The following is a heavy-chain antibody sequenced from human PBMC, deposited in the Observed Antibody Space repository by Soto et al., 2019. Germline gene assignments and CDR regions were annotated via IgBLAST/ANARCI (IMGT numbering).Heavy chain of an antibody. CDR1: GFTFSSYA. D-gene: IGHD2-15*01. CDR3: ARGILARCLQPGFAS. J-gene: IGHJ4*02. CDR2: LSYDGSNK. V-gene: IGHV3-30-3*01. Sequence: QVQLVESGGGVVQPGRSLRRSCAASGFTFSSYAMHWVRQAPGNGLEWVAVLSYDGSNKYYADSVKGQFTISRDNSKNTLYLQMNSLRAEDTAVYYCARGILARCLQPGFASGGQGTLVTVSS.